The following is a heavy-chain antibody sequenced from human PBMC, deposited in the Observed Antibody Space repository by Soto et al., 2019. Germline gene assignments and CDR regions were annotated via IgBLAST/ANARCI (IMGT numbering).Heavy chain of an antibody. CDR3: AKDVTAQYCDWLHDAFDI. D-gene: IGHD3-9*01. CDR2: ISGSGGST. J-gene: IGHJ3*02. V-gene: IGHV3-23*01. Sequence: EVQLLESGGGLVQPGGSLRLSCAVSGFTFSSYAMSWVRQAPGKGLEWVSAISGSGGSTYYADSVKGRFTISRDNSKNTLYLQMNSLRAEDTAVYYCAKDVTAQYCDWLHDAFDIWGQGTMVTVSS. CDR1: GFTFSSYA.